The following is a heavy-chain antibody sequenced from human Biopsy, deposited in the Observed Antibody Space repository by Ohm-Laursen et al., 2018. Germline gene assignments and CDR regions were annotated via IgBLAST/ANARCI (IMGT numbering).Heavy chain of an antibody. V-gene: IGHV1-69*04. J-gene: IGHJ6*02. CDR3: ASGDIGGIGLDV. Sequence: SSVRVSCKASGDTFTTSAISWVRQVPGQGLDWMGRIIPILGTVDYGQNFQGRVTIRADTSTTFLELTSLRYDDTAVYYCASGDIGGIGLDVWGLGTTITVSS. D-gene: IGHD3-10*01. CDR2: IIPILGTV. CDR1: GDTFTTSA.